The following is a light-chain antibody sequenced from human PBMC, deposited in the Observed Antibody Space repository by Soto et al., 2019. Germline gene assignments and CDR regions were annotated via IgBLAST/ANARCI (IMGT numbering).Light chain of an antibody. Sequence: EIVLTQSPGTLSLSPGERATLSCRASQSVDSYYLGWYQQKPGQAARLLIYAASSRATGIPDRFSCGGSGTDFTLTISRLEPEDFAFYYCHLYYSGMFGQGTKVEIK. CDR3: HLYYSGM. V-gene: IGKV3-20*01. J-gene: IGKJ1*01. CDR1: QSVDSYY. CDR2: AAS.